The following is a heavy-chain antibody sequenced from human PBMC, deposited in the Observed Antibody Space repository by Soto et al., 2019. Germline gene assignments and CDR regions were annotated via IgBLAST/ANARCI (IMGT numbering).Heavy chain of an antibody. J-gene: IGHJ6*02. V-gene: IGHV1-69*13. CDR1: GYTFTSYS. D-gene: IGHD1-7*01. CDR2: IIPIFGTA. Sequence: ASVKVSCKASGYTFTSYSISWVRQAPGQGLEWMGGIIPIFGTANYAQKFQGRVTITADESTSTAYMEPSSLRSEDTAVYYCARPRTTGTFQPYYYYGMDVWGQGTTVTVSS. CDR3: ARPRTTGTFQPYYYYGMDV.